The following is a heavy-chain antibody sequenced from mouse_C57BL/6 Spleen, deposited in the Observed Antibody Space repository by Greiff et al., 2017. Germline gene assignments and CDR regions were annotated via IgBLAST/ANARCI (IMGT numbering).Heavy chain of an antibody. Sequence: VKLEESGPGLVQPSQSLSITCTVSGFSLTSYGVHWVRQSPGKGLEWLGVIWSGGSTDYNAAFISRLSISKDNSKSQVFFKMNSLQADDTAIYYCVREVPPPYYYAMDYWGQGTSVTVSS. CDR1: GFSLTSYG. D-gene: IGHD2-14*01. J-gene: IGHJ4*01. CDR3: VREVPPPYYYAMDY. CDR2: IWSGGST. V-gene: IGHV2-2*01.